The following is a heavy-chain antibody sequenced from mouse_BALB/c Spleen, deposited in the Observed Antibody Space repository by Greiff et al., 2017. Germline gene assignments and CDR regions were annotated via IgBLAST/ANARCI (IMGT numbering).Heavy chain of an antibody. D-gene: IGHD2-2*01. J-gene: IGHJ3*01. Sequence: VQLQQSGAELVKPGASVKLSCTASGFNIKDTYMHWVKQRPEQGLEWIGRIDPANGNTKYDPKFQGKATITADTSSNTAYLQFSSLTSEDTAVYYCAREGPNGYDAAYWGQGTLVTVSA. V-gene: IGHV14-3*02. CDR1: GFNIKDTY. CDR2: IDPANGNT. CDR3: AREGPNGYDAAY.